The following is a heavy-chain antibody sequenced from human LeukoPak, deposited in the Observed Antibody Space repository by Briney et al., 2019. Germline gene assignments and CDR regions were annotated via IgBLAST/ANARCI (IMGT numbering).Heavy chain of an antibody. CDR3: AKGSSVVLSAAFEGYYFDY. Sequence: PGGSLRLSCAASGFTVSSNYMSWVRQAPGKGLEWVSGISGNAASPDYADSVKGRFTVSRDNSRNTLYLQMRSLRAEDTAIYYCAKGSSVVLSAAFEGYYFDYWGQGTLVTVSS. V-gene: IGHV3-23*01. CDR1: GFTVSSNY. D-gene: IGHD2-2*01. CDR2: ISGNAASP. J-gene: IGHJ4*02.